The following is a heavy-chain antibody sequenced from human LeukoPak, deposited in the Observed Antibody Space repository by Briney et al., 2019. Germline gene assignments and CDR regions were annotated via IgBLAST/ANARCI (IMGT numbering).Heavy chain of an antibody. J-gene: IGHJ4*02. CDR2: IYYSGST. Sequence: SETLSLTCTVSGGSISSSSYYWGWIRQPPGKGLEWIGSIYYSGSTYYNPSLKSRVTISVDTSKNQFSLKLSSVTAADTAVYYCARRVDRYFDWLLPVDYWGQGTLVTVSS. CDR3: ARRVDRYFDWLLPVDY. V-gene: IGHV4-39*07. CDR1: GGSISSSSYY. D-gene: IGHD3-9*01.